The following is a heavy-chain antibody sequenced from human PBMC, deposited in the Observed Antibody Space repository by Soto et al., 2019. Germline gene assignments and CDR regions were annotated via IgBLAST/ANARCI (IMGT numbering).Heavy chain of an antibody. Sequence: QVQLVESGGGLVKPGGSLRLSCAASGFTFSDYYMSWIRQAPGKGLEWVSYISSSSSYTNYGDSVKGRFTISRDSAKNPLYLQMNSLRAEDTVVYYCATQYQYGSGSFGGGFDYWGQGTLVTVSS. CDR1: GFTFSDYY. CDR3: ATQYQYGSGSFGGGFDY. CDR2: ISSSSSYT. J-gene: IGHJ4*02. V-gene: IGHV3-11*06. D-gene: IGHD3-10*01.